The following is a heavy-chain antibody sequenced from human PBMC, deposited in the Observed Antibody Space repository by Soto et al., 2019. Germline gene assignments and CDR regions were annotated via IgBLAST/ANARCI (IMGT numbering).Heavy chain of an antibody. CDR1: GYTFTPYG. CDR2: ISAYNGNT. J-gene: IGHJ5*02. V-gene: IGHV1-18*04. Sequence: ASVKVSCKTSGYTFTPYGVSWVRQAPGQGLEWMGWISAYNGNTNYAQKLQGRVTMTTDTSTSTAYMELRGLRSDDTAVYYCARDRYYYGSGSYYISWFDPWGQGTLVTVPQ. D-gene: IGHD3-10*01. CDR3: ARDRYYYGSGSYYISWFDP.